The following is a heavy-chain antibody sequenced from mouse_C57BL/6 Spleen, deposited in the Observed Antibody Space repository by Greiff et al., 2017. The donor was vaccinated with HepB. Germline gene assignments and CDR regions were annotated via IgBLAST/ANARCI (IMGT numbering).Heavy chain of an antibody. CDR1: GYTFTSYW. J-gene: IGHJ2*01. CDR3: ARRKDDDDEVYFDY. V-gene: IGHV1-7*01. Sequence: QVQLQQSGAELAKPGASVKLSCKASGYTFTSYWMHWVKQRPGQGLEWIGYINPSSGYTKYNQKFKDKATLTADKSSSTASMQLRSLTYEDSAVDYCARRKDDDDEVYFDYWGQGTTLTVSS. D-gene: IGHD2-4*01. CDR2: INPSSGYT.